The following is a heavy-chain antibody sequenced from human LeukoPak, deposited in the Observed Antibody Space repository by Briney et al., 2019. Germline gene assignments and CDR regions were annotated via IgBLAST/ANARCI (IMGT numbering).Heavy chain of an antibody. D-gene: IGHD2-21*01. J-gene: IGHJ6*03. CDR1: GGSFSGYY. V-gene: IGHV4-34*01. CDR3: ARRYLYYYYYMDV. CDR2: INHSGYT. Sequence: SETLSLTCDVYGGSFSGYYWSWIRQPPGKGLEWIGEINHSGYTNYNSSLKSRVTISVDTSKNQFSLKLKSVTAADTAVHYCARRYLYYYYYMDVWGKGTTVTISS.